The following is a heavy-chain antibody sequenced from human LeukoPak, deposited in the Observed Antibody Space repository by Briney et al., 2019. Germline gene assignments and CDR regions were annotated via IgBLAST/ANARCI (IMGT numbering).Heavy chain of an antibody. CDR1: GGSFSGYY. Sequence: SETLSLTCAVYGGSFSGYYWSWIRQPPGKGLEWIGEINHSGSTNYNPSLKSRVTMSIDKSKNQFSLKVYSVTAADTAVYYCARDLGRYFDYWGRGTPVTVSS. CDR2: INHSGST. J-gene: IGHJ4*02. D-gene: IGHD3-10*01. CDR3: ARDLGRYFDY. V-gene: IGHV4-34*01.